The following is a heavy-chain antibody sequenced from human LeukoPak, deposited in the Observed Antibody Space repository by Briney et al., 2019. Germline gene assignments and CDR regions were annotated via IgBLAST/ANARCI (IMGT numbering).Heavy chain of an antibody. D-gene: IGHD2-2*01. CDR3: AREGELCSSTSCSWSLFDY. CDR1: GYTFTGYY. Sequence: ASVKVSCKASGYTFTGYYMHWVRQAPGQGLEWMGWINPNSGGTNYAQKFQGRVTMTRDTSISTAYMELSRLRSDDTAVYYCAREGELCSSTSCSWSLFDYWGQGTLVTVSS. CDR2: INPNSGGT. V-gene: IGHV1-2*02. J-gene: IGHJ4*02.